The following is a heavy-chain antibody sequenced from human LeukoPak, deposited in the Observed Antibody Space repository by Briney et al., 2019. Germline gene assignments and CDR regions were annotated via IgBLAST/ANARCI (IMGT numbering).Heavy chain of an antibody. CDR1: GGSISSSSYY. D-gene: IGHD3-9*01. J-gene: IGHJ3*02. V-gene: IGHV4-39*01. Sequence: SETLSLTCTVSGGSISSSSYYWGWIRQPPGKGLEWIGRIYYSGSTYYNPSLKSRVTISVDTSKNQFSLKLSSVTAADTAVYYCARHDRVYDILTGYYMGAFDIWGQGTMVTVSS. CDR2: IYYSGST. CDR3: ARHDRVYDILTGYYMGAFDI.